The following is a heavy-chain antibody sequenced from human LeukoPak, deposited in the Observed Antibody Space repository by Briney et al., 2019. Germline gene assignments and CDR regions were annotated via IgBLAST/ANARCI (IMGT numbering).Heavy chain of an antibody. CDR2: ISSDGNDK. J-gene: IGHJ4*02. CDR3: TTKVIRGNSGDDYDD. CDR1: GVTFSSYG. Sequence: PSGGSLRLSCAASGVTFSSYGMHWVRQAPGKGLEWVALISSDGNDKLYGDSVKGGFTSSSDDSRSTLYLQMNSLRAENTAVYYFTTKVIRGNSGDDYDDWGQGPLVTVSS. V-gene: IGHV3-30*03. D-gene: IGHD5-12*01.